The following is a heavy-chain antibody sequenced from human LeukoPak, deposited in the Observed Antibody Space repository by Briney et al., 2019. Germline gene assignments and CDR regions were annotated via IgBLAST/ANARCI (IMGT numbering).Heavy chain of an antibody. Sequence: GGSLRLSCAASGFTFSSYSMYWVRQAPGKGLEWVSSISSSSSYIYYADSVKGRFTISRDNAKNSLYLQMNSLRAEDTAVYYCARDIVVVPVVWGQGTTVTVSS. J-gene: IGHJ6*02. CDR2: ISSSSSYI. V-gene: IGHV3-21*01. CDR1: GFTFSSYS. CDR3: ARDIVVVPVV. D-gene: IGHD2-2*01.